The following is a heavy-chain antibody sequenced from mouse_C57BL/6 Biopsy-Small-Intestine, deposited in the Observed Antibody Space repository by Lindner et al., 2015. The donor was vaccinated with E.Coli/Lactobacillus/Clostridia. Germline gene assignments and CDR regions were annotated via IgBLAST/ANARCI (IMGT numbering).Heavy chain of an antibody. CDR2: INPNYGTT. V-gene: IGHV1-39*01. D-gene: IGHD2-2*01. CDR1: GYSFTDYN. J-gene: IGHJ4*01. CDR3: ARHENGYYYAMDY. Sequence: VQLQESGPELVKPGASVKISCKASGYSFTDYNMNWVKQSNGKSLEWIGVINPNYGTTAYNQKFKDKATLTADKSSSTVYMELSRLTSEDSAVYFCARHENGYYYAMDYWGQGTSVTVSS.